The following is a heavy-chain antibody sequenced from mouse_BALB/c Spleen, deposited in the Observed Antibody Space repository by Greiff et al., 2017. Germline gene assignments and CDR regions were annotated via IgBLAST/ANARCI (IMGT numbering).Heavy chain of an antibody. Sequence: EVMLVESGGGLVKPGGSLKLSCAASGFTFSSYTMSWVRQTPEKRLDWVATISSGGSYTYYPDSVKGRFTISRDNAKNTLYLQMSSLKSEDTAMYYCTRDGYGNYDAMDYWGQGTSVTVSS. D-gene: IGHD2-10*02. CDR2: ISSGGSYT. CDR1: GFTFSSYT. CDR3: TRDGYGNYDAMDY. V-gene: IGHV5-6-4*01. J-gene: IGHJ4*01.